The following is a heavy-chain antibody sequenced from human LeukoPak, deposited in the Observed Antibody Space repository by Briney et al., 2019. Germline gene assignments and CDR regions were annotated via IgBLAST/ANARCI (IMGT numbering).Heavy chain of an antibody. J-gene: IGHJ4*02. CDR3: ARDGGYSSSWYVVY. V-gene: IGHV1-18*01. CDR2: ISAYNRST. D-gene: IGHD6-13*01. CDR1: VGTFSHYA. Sequence: ASLKVSCKASVGTFSHYAISWVREAPGQGLEWMGWISAYNRSTNYAYTLQRRVTLHTETYTSTACMQLTSLRSHDTDVYYRARDGGYSSSWYVVYWGEGTLVTVSS.